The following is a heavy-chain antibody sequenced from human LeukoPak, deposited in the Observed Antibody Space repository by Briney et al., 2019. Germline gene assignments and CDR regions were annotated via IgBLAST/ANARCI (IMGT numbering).Heavy chain of an antibody. D-gene: IGHD2-2*01. CDR2: ISGSGGST. J-gene: IGHJ4*02. V-gene: IGHV3-23*01. CDR1: GFTFSSYA. Sequence: GGSLRLSCAASGFTFSSYAMSWVRQAPGKGLEWVSAISGSGGSTYYADSVKGRFTISRDNSKNTLYLQMNSLRAEDTAVYYCACSPHINYQLQIDYWGQGTLVTVSS. CDR3: ACSPHINYQLQIDY.